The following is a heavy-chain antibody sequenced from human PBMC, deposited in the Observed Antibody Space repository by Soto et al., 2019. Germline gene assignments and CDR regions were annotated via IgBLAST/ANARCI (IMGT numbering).Heavy chain of an antibody. CDR1: GGSIRSGGYS. CDR2: IYHSGST. Sequence: SETLSLTCAVSGGSIRSGGYSWSWIRQPPGKGLEWIGYIYHSGSTYYNPSLKSRVTISVDRSKNQFSLKLSSVTAADTAVYYCARTESGTFDPWGQGTRVTVSS. D-gene: IGHD1-7*01. CDR3: ARTESGTFDP. J-gene: IGHJ5*02. V-gene: IGHV4-30-2*01.